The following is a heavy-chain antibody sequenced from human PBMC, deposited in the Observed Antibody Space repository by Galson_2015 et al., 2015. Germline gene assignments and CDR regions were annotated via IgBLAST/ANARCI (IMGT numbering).Heavy chain of an antibody. J-gene: IGHJ4*02. CDR2: INAGNGNT. Sequence: SVKVSCKASRYTFISYATHWVRQAPGQRLEWMGWINAGNGNTKYSQKFQGRVTITRDTSASTAYMELSSLRSEDTAVYYCARGNRENSSGWRLGAIDYWGQGTLVTVSS. CDR1: RYTFISYA. D-gene: IGHD6-19*01. CDR3: ARGNRENSSGWRLGAIDY. V-gene: IGHV1-3*01.